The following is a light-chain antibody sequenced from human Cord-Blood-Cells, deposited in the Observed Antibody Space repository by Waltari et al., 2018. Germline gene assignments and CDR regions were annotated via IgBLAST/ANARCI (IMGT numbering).Light chain of an antibody. CDR3: CSYAGSSTYV. CDR1: SSDVGSYTL. Sequence: QSALTQTASVSGSPGQSITISCTGTSSDVGSYTLVSWYQQHPGKAPKLMIYEGSKRPSGVSNRFSGSKSGNTASLTISGLQAEDEADYYCCSYAGSSTYVFGTGTKVTVL. J-gene: IGLJ1*01. V-gene: IGLV2-23*01. CDR2: EGS.